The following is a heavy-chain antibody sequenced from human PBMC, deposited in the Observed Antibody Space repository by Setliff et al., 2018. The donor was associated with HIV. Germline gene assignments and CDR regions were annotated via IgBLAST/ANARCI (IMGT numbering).Heavy chain of an antibody. Sequence: PGGSLRLSCAASGFTFSNYGMHWVRQGPGKGLEWVAFIRSDESETYYADSVKGRFTISKDNSKNTLDLQMISLRVEDTAVYYCASRSDYWGQGTLVTVSS. J-gene: IGHJ4*02. V-gene: IGHV3-30*02. CDR1: GFTFSNYG. CDR3: ASRSDY. CDR2: IRSDESET.